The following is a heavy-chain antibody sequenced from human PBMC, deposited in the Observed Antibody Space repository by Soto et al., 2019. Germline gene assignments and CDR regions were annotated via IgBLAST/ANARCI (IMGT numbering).Heavy chain of an antibody. CDR3: ARVEGNYDILTGYYKRAYYYYYMDV. V-gene: IGHV1-8*01. CDR2: MNPNSGNT. D-gene: IGHD3-9*01. CDR1: GYTFTSYA. J-gene: IGHJ6*03. Sequence: GASVKVSCKASGYTFTSYAINWVRQATGQGLEWMGWMNPNSGNTGYAQKFQGRVTMTRNTSISTAYMELSSLRSEDTAVYYCARVEGNYDILTGYYKRAYYYYYMDVWGKGTTVTVPS.